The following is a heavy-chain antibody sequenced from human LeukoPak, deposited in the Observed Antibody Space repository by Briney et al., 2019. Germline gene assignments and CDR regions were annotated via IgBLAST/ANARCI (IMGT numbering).Heavy chain of an antibody. V-gene: IGHV3-30*02. Sequence: PGGSLRLSCAASGFPFSNFGMHWVRQAPGKGLEWVAFIRYDGNNKYDADSVKGRFTISRDNSKNTLYLQMNRLRTEDTAVYYCARDSGKLVGQWLVPGSPDYWGQGTLVTVSS. J-gene: IGHJ4*02. D-gene: IGHD6-19*01. CDR3: ARDSGKLVGQWLVPGSPDY. CDR2: IRYDGNNK. CDR1: GFPFSNFG.